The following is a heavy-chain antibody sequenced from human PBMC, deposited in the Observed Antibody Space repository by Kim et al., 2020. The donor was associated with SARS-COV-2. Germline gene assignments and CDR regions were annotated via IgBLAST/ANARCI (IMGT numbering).Heavy chain of an antibody. Sequence: SETLSLTCAVYGGSFSTYYWSWIRQPPGKGLEWIGEINHSGSTKYNPSLKSRVTISVDTSKNQFSLKLNSVTGADTAVYYCARDEGIPAGGTFDYWGQGTLVTVSS. J-gene: IGHJ4*02. D-gene: IGHD6-13*01. CDR3: ARDEGIPAGGTFDY. V-gene: IGHV4-34*01. CDR2: INHSGST. CDR1: GGSFSTYY.